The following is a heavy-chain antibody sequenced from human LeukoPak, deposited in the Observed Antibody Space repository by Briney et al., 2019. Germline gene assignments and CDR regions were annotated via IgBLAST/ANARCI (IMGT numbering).Heavy chain of an antibody. J-gene: IGHJ4*02. Sequence: GGSLRLSCAASGLTFSSYGMHWGRQAQGKGLEWVAVISYDGSSKYYADSVKGRFTISRDNSKNTLFLQMNSLRVEDTAVYYCAKDQLGGASGFSYGFDYWGQGPLVTVSS. D-gene: IGHD5-18*01. CDR3: AKDQLGGASGFSYGFDY. CDR1: GLTFSSYG. V-gene: IGHV3-30*18. CDR2: ISYDGSSK.